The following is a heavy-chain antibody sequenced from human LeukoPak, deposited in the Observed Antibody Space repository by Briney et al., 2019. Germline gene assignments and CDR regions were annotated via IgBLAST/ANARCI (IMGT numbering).Heavy chain of an antibody. CDR3: AREHISGASPMDV. Sequence: SGTLSLTCAVSGGSISSTKWWSWVRQPPGKGPEWIGEIYHSGSTNYNPSLKSRVTISVDKSKNQFSLNLTSVTAADTAVYYCAREHISGASPMDVWGQRTTVTVSS. CDR2: IYHSGST. CDR1: GGSISSTKW. D-gene: IGHD6-19*01. V-gene: IGHV4-4*02. J-gene: IGHJ6*02.